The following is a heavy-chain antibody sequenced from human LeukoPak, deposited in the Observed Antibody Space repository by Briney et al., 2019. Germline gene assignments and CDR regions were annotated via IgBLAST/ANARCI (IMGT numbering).Heavy chain of an antibody. CDR3: ARPPYGWGAFDI. CDR2: IYYSGST. J-gene: IGHJ3*02. D-gene: IGHD6-19*01. CDR1: GGSISSSSYY. Sequence: PSETLSLTCTVSGGSISSSSYYWGWIRQPPGKGLEWIGSIYYSGSTYYNPSLKSRVTISVDTSKNQFSLKLSSVTAADTAVYYCARPPYGWGAFDIWGQGTMVTVSS. V-gene: IGHV4-39*07.